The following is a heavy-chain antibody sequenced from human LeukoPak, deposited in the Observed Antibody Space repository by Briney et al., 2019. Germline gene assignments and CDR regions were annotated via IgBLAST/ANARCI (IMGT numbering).Heavy chain of an antibody. V-gene: IGHV3-30*02. Sequence: GGSLRLSCAASGFTFSDYYMHWVRQAPGKGLEWVAFTRYDGSNKYYADSVKGRFTISRDNSKNTLYLQMNSLRAEDTAVYYCARKMGTVTTIYLRFGWFDPWGQGTLVTVSS. CDR3: ARKMGTVTTIYLRFGWFDP. D-gene: IGHD4-17*01. CDR1: GFTFSDYY. J-gene: IGHJ5*02. CDR2: TRYDGSNK.